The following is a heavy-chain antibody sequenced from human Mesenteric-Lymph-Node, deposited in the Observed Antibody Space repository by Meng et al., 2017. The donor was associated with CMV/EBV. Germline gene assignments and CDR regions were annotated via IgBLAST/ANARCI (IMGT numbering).Heavy chain of an antibody. V-gene: IGHV3-23*01. Sequence: GESLKISCVASESIVSSNYMSWVRQAPGKGLEWVSGASGGGGSRFYADSVKGRFTVSRDNSKNTLYLQMNSLRAEDTAVYYCAKDSSSDFWSAYYSFYYYGMDVWGQGTTVTVSS. J-gene: IGHJ6*02. CDR3: AKDSSSDFWSAYYSFYYYGMDV. CDR1: ESIVSSNY. D-gene: IGHD3-3*01. CDR2: ASGGGGSR.